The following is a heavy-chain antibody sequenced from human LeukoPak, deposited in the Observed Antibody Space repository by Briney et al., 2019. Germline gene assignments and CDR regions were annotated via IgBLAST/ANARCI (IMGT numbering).Heavy chain of an antibody. D-gene: IGHD3-16*01. CDR1: GFTFSSYG. Sequence: PGGSLRLSCAASGFTFSSYGMHWVRQAPGKGLEWVAVISYDESNKYYADSVKGRFTISRDNSKNTLYLQMNSLRAEDTAVYYCAKDRSREHYVTRYYFDYWGQGTLVTVSS. J-gene: IGHJ4*02. CDR3: AKDRSREHYVTRYYFDY. CDR2: ISYDESNK. V-gene: IGHV3-30*18.